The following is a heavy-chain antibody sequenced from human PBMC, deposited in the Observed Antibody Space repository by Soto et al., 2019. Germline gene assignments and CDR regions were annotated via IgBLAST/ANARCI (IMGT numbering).Heavy chain of an antibody. J-gene: IGHJ4*02. CDR2: ITPIFGTP. V-gene: IGHV1-69*01. CDR1: GTTFSTHD. D-gene: IGHD3-10*01. CDR3: VLEVRVRGVSVDC. Sequence: QVQLMQSGAEVKKPGSSVRVACKASGTTFSTHDISWVRQAPGHGLEWIGGITPIFGTPNYALNFQARFRTTADGSTSTVYMEVSSLRSEDTAVYYCVLEVRVRGVSVDCWGQGTLVSVSS.